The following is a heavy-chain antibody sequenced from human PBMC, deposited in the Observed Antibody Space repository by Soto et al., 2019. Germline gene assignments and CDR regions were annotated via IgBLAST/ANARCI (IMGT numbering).Heavy chain of an antibody. CDR1: GGSFSGYY. CDR3: ASXGLGAARHDYYYYGMDV. V-gene: IGHV4-34*01. J-gene: IGHJ6*02. Sequence: SETLSLTCAVYGGSFSGYYWSWIRQPPGKGLEWIGEINHSGSTNYNPSLKSRVTISVDTSKNQFSLKLSSVTAADTAVYYCASXGLGAARHDYYYYGMDVWGQGTTVTVSS. D-gene: IGHD6-6*01. CDR2: INHSGST.